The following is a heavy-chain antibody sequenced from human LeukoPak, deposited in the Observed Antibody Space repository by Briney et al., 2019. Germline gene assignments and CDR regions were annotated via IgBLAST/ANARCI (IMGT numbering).Heavy chain of an antibody. CDR1: GFTFSSST. V-gene: IGHV3-21*01. J-gene: IGHJ5*02. CDR3: ARSLKVDP. CDR2: ISSTSSSI. Sequence: GGSLRLSCAASGFTFSSSTMNWVRQAPGKGLEWVSSISSTSSSINYADSVRGRFTISRDNAKNSFYLQMSSLRAEDTAVYYCARSLKVDPWGQGTLVTVSS.